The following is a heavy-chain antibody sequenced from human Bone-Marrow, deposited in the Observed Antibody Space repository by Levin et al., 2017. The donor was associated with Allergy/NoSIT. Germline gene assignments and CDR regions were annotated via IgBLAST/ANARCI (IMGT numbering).Heavy chain of an antibody. CDR1: GFALSNYP. CDR2: INANGDRT. Sequence: RSGGSLRLSCAASGFALSNYPVSWVRQAPGRGLEWVSSINANGDRTYHADSVEDRFTVSRDNSKNTVYLQMKSLRVEDTAIYFCAKLTPAASAADYWGQGTLVSVSS. V-gene: IGHV3-23*01. D-gene: IGHD6-25*01. J-gene: IGHJ4*02. CDR3: AKLTPAASAADY.